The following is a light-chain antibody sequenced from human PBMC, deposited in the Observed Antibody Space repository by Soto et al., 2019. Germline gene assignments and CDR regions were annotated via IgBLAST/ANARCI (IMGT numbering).Light chain of an antibody. CDR1: QSISSW. CDR3: QQRTNWPPT. Sequence: QMTQSPSILPASLGDRLTITCRASQSISSWLAWYQQKPGKAPNLLIYKASHLENGVPSRFSGSGSGTDFTLTISSLELVDFAVYYCQQRTNWPPTFGQGTRLEIK. V-gene: IGKV1-5*03. CDR2: KAS. J-gene: IGKJ5*01.